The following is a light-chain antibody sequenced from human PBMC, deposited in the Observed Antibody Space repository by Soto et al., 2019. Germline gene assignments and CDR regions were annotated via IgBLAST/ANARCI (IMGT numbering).Light chain of an antibody. J-gene: IGKJ2*01. CDR3: EQYNSWPPLYT. CDR1: QSVSHN. CDR2: GAS. V-gene: IGKV3-15*01. Sequence: EIVMTQSPATLSVSPGEGATLSCRASQSVSHNLAWYQQKPGQAPRLLIYGASTRATGIPNRFSGSGSGTEFTLTISSLQSKDFAVYYCEQYNSWPPLYTFGQGTKLEIK.